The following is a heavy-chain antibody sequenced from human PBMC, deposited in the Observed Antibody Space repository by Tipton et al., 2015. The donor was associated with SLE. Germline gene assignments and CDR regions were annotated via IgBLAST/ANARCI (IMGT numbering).Heavy chain of an antibody. Sequence: TLSLTCTVSGGSVTSHYWSWIRQSPGKGLEWIGYVYTSGSTNYNPSFKTRVTISVDTSKNHFSLRLASVTAADTAVYYCARDLGYYDNSGLAYWGQGTLVTVSS. D-gene: IGHD3-22*01. CDR3: ARDLGYYDNSGLAY. V-gene: IGHV4-4*08. CDR2: VYTSGST. J-gene: IGHJ4*02. CDR1: GGSVTSHY.